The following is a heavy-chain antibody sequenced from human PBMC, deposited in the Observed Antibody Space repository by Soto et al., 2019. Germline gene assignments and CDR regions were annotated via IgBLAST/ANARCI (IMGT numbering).Heavy chain of an antibody. CDR2: ISSSSSYI. J-gene: IGHJ3*02. Sequence: PGGSLRLSCAASGFTFSSYSMNWVRQAPGKGLEWVSSISSSSSYIYYADSVKGRFTISRDNAKNSLYLQMNSLRAEDTAVYYCARGRFNIWGSCRYRPGAFDIWGQGTMVTVSS. D-gene: IGHD3-16*02. CDR1: GFTFSSYS. CDR3: ARGRFNIWGSCRYRPGAFDI. V-gene: IGHV3-21*01.